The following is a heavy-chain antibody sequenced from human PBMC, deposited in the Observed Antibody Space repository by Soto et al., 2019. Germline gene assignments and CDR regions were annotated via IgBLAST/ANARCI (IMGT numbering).Heavy chain of an antibody. J-gene: IGHJ5*02. CDR1: GFTFSSYA. CDR2: ISYDGSNK. Sequence: PGGSLRLSCAASGFTFSSYAMHWVRQAPGKGLEWVAVISYDGSNKYYADSVKGRFTISRDNSKNTLYLQMNSLRAEDTAVYYCARYPAVRRVRYNWFDPWGQGTLVTVS. V-gene: IGHV3-30-3*01. CDR3: ARYPAVRRVRYNWFDP. D-gene: IGHD2-2*01.